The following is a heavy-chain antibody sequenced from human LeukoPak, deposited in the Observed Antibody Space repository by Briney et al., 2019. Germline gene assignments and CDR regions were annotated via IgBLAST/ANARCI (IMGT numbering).Heavy chain of an antibody. CDR1: GGSISSNNW. CDR3: ARDSGRGYSFNYGY. Sequence: SETLSLTCAVSGGSISSNNWWSWVRQPPGKGLEWIGEVYHSGSTNYNPSLKSRVTISVDMSKNQFSLRLSSATAADTAVYYCARDSGRGYSFNYGYWGQGTLVTVSS. D-gene: IGHD5-18*01. V-gene: IGHV4-4*02. CDR2: VYHSGST. J-gene: IGHJ4*02.